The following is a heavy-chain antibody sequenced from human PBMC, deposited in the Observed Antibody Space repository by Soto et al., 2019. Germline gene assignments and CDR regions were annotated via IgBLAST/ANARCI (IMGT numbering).Heavy chain of an antibody. CDR2: INSDGSST. V-gene: IGHV3-74*01. Sequence: GGSLRLSCAASGFTFSSYWMYWVRQAPGKGLVWVSRINSDGSSTSYADSVKGRFTISRDNAKNTLYLQMNSLRAEDTAVYYCARGLNPSGSYKSPFGYYGMDVWGQGTTVTVSS. CDR3: ARGLNPSGSYKSPFGYYGMDV. J-gene: IGHJ6*02. D-gene: IGHD1-26*01. CDR1: GFTFSSYW.